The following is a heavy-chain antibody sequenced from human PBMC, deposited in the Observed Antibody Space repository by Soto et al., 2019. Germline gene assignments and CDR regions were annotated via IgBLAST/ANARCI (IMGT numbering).Heavy chain of an antibody. Sequence: SETLSLTCTVSGGSVSSGSYYWSWIRQPPGKGLEWIGYIYYSGSTNYNHSLRSRVTISVDTPKNQFYLQLSSEPAPDTAVCHCASYPRGAWDALEIWRQLKMGTVSS. V-gene: IGHV4-61*01. J-gene: IGHJ3*02. CDR1: GGSVSSGSYY. CDR2: IYYSGST. CDR3: ASYPRGAWDALEI. D-gene: IGHD3-10*01.